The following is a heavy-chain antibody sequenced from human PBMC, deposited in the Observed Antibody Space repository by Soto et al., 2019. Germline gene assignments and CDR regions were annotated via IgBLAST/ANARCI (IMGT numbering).Heavy chain of an antibody. Sequence: LRLSCVASGFSFTNYAMTWVRQAPGKGLEWVSSISGSGGATYYADSVKGRFAISRDTSKNTVYLQMNSLRVEDTAVYYCAKDRAYGGNPYLYYGMEVWGQGTSVTVSS. V-gene: IGHV3-23*01. CDR3: AKDRAYGGNPYLYYGMEV. CDR1: GFSFTNYA. D-gene: IGHD4-17*01. J-gene: IGHJ6*02. CDR2: ISGSGGAT.